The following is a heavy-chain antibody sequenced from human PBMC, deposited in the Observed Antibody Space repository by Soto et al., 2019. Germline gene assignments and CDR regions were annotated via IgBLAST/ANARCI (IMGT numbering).Heavy chain of an antibody. CDR2: IYSSGGT. CDR1: GASMSSYC. V-gene: IGHV4-4*07. D-gene: IGHD6-25*01. CDR3: ARGQRLSDWFEP. Sequence: SETLSLTCSVSGASMSSYCWTWIRQPAWEGLEWIGRIYSSGGTHYNPSLKSRVTTSLDKSKNQFAMRLNSVTDADMAVYYCARGQRLSDWFEPGGQGSLVT. J-gene: IGHJ5*02.